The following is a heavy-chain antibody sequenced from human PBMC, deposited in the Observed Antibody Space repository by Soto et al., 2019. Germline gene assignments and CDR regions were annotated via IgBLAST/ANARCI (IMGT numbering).Heavy chain of an antibody. CDR3: ARFSGSFSRMYYFDC. CDR1: GFTFSSFA. Sequence: QEQLVESGGGVVQPGRSLRLSCAASGFTFSSFAVHWVRQAPGKGLEWVAGISYDGSNQYYADSVKGRFTISRDNSKNTLDLQMNSLRAEDTAVYYCARFSGSFSRMYYFDCWGQGTLVTVSS. CDR2: ISYDGSNQ. V-gene: IGHV3-30-3*01. J-gene: IGHJ4*02. D-gene: IGHD1-26*01.